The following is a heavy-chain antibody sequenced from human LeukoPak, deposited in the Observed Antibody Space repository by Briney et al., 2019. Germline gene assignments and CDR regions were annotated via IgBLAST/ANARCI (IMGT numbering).Heavy chain of an antibody. D-gene: IGHD7-27*01. CDR1: GLTFSNYA. CDR3: AKPPDLGWGSDYFDF. J-gene: IGHJ4*02. Sequence: GGSLRLSCAASGLTFSNYAMSWVRQAPGKGLEWVAAISGSGGSTYYADSVKGRFTISRDNSKNSLYLQTNSLRAGDTAVYYCAKPPDLGWGSDYFDFWGQGTLVTVSS. V-gene: IGHV3-23*01. CDR2: ISGSGGST.